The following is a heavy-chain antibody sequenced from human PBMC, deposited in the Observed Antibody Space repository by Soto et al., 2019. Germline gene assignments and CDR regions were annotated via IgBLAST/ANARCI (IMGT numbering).Heavy chain of an antibody. D-gene: IGHD6-19*01. CDR1: GGSISGSY. J-gene: IGHJ4*02. CDR3: ARSVAVPGAHIDY. CDR2: VYYTGST. V-gene: IGHV4-59*01. Sequence: SETLSLTCSVSGGSISGSYWSWIRQSPGKGLEWLGYVYYTGSTNYSPSLRSRVSISVDTSKNEFSLRLSSVTAADTAVYFCARSVAVPGAHIDYWGQGTQVTVPS.